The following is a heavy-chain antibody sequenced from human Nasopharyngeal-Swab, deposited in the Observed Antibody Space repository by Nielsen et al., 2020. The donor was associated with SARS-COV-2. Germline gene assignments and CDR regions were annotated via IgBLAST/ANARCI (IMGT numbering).Heavy chain of an antibody. CDR3: ARDRWLVQDSYFYMDV. D-gene: IGHD6-19*01. J-gene: IGHJ6*03. CDR2: ISASSIGGSSSVI. V-gene: IGHV3-48*04. Sequence: GESLKISCAASGFTFSSYSMNWVRQAPGKGLEWLSYISASSIGGSSSVIYYADSVKGRLTTSRDSAKNSMYLEMNSLRAEDTAVYYCARDRWLVQDSYFYMDVWGKGTTVTVSS. CDR1: GFTFSSYS.